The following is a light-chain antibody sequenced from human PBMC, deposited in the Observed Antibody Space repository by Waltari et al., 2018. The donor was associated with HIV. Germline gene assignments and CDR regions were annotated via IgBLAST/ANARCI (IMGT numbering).Light chain of an antibody. J-gene: IGLJ3*02. V-gene: IGLV1-47*01. CDR1: DSNIGTSS. CDR2: SNH. Sequence: QPVLNQLPSVSGTPGQTVTISCSGSDSNIGTSSVYWYQVLPGTTPRRLIFSNHERPSGVPGRFSGSKSGASASLTIFGLRSEDEADYYCSTWDKTQSAQVFGGGTKLTVL. CDR3: STWDKTQSAQV.